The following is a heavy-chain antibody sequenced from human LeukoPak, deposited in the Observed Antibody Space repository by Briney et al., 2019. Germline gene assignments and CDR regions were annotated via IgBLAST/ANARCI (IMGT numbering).Heavy chain of an antibody. CDR1: GYTFTGCY. Sequence: GASVKVSCKASGYTFTGCYMHWVRQAPGQGLEWMGRINPNSGGTNYAQKFQGRVTMTRDTSISTAYMELSRLRSDDTAVYYCARHSRYDFWSGYYGGVDYWGQGTLVTVSS. V-gene: IGHV1-2*06. CDR2: INPNSGGT. CDR3: ARHSRYDFWSGYYGGVDY. J-gene: IGHJ4*02. D-gene: IGHD3-3*01.